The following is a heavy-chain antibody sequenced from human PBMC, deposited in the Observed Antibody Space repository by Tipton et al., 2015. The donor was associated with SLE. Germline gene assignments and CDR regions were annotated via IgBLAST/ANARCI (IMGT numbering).Heavy chain of an antibody. D-gene: IGHD2-2*01. CDR3: ARDLRESTSCAPPLCYYYYGMDV. CDR1: GYTFTSYG. J-gene: IGHJ6*02. CDR2: ISAYSGNT. V-gene: IGHV1-18*01. Sequence: QSGAEVKKPGASVKVSCKASGYTFTSYGISWVRQAPGQGLEWMGWISAYSGNTNYAQNLQGRVTMTTDTSTSTAYMELRSLRSDDTAVYYCARDLRESTSCAPPLCYYYYGMDVWGQGTTVTVSS.